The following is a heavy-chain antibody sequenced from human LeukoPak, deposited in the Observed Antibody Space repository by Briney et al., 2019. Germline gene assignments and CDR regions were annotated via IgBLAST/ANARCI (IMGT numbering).Heavy chain of an antibody. CDR3: TRESGSSRVGELLRD. Sequence: GGSLRLSCAASGFIFSTYSMNWVRQAPGRGLQWVASITKNSNYIFDADSVKGRFTISRDNAKNLLYLQMNSLRAEDTAVYYCTRESGSSRVGELLRDWGQGTLVTVSS. D-gene: IGHD3-10*01. CDR2: ITKNSNYI. J-gene: IGHJ4*02. V-gene: IGHV3-21*01. CDR1: GFIFSTYS.